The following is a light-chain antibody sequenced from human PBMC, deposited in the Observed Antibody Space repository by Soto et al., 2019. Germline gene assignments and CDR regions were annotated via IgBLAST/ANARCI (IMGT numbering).Light chain of an antibody. V-gene: IGKV1-39*01. CDR1: QSISNY. CDR2: AAS. Sequence: DIQMTQSPSSLSASVGDRVTIACRASQSISNYLNWYQHKPGKAPKLLIYAASTLQSGVPSRFSGSGSGTDFTLTISSLQPEDFATYYCQQSYGTPRFGQGTKVEF. CDR3: QQSYGTPR. J-gene: IGKJ1*01.